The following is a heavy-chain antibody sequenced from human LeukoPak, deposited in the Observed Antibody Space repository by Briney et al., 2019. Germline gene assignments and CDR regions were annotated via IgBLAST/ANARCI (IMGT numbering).Heavy chain of an antibody. V-gene: IGHV4-39*01. D-gene: IGHD3/OR15-3a*01. CDR3: ARQTGSGLFILP. J-gene: IGHJ4*02. CDR2: IYYSGNT. Sequence: SETLSLTCTVSGVSISSSNSYWGWIRQPPGKGLEWIGSIYYSGNTYYNASLKSQVSISIDTSNNQFSLRLTSVTAADTAVYYCARQTGSGLFILPGGQGTLVTVSS. CDR1: GVSISSSNSY.